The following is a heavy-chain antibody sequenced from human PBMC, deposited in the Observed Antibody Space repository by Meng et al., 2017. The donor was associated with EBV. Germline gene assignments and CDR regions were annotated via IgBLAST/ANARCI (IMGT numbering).Heavy chain of an antibody. J-gene: IGHJ4*02. CDR1: GYTFTSYH. Sequence: QVQLLQSGAEVMKPGSSVKVSCKASGYTFTSYHLHWVRQAPGQGLEWMGIIIPAGGNTNYAQKFRGRFTMTRDTSTSTVYMDLSILTSEDTAVYYCVRELVGGTFDYWGQGTLVTVSS. V-gene: IGHV1-46*01. D-gene: IGHD1/OR15-1a*01. CDR3: VRELVGGTFDY. CDR2: IIPAGGNT.